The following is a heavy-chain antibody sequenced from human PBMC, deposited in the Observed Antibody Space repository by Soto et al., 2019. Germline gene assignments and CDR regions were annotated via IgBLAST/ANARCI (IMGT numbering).Heavy chain of an antibody. V-gene: IGHV4-59*01. J-gene: IGHJ4*02. CDR2: IYYSGST. CDR3: ARLSPDSSGADY. D-gene: IGHD3-22*01. CDR1: GGSISSYY. Sequence: SETLSLSCTVSGGSISSYYWGWFRQPPGKGLEWIGYIYYSGSTNYNPSLKSRVTISVDTSKKQFSLKLSSVTAADTEVYYCARLSPDSSGADYWGQGTLVTVS.